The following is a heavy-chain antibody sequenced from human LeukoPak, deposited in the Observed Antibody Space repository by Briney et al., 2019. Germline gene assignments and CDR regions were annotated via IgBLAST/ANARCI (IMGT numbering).Heavy chain of an antibody. CDR3: ARDLASGYCMDV. D-gene: IGHD3-3*01. CDR2: INSDGSST. CDR1: GFTLSSHW. V-gene: IGHV3-74*01. Sequence: GGSLRLSCAASGFTLSSHWMHWVRQAPGKGLLWVSRINSDGSSTTYADSVQGRFTISRDNAKNTLYLQMNSLRAEDTAVYYCARDLASGYCMDVWGKGTTVTVSS. J-gene: IGHJ6*03.